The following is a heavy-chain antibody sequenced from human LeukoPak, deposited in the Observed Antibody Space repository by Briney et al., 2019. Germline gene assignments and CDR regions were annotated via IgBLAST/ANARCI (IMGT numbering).Heavy chain of an antibody. CDR2: ISSSSSYI. V-gene: IGHV3-21*01. D-gene: IGHD6-13*01. CDR3: ARDGDLHPQIAAAGTLDY. CDR1: GFTFSSYS. J-gene: IGHJ4*02. Sequence: GGSLRLSCAASGFTFSSYSMNWVRQAPGKGLEWVSSISSSSSYIYYADSVKGRFTISRDNAKNSLYLQMNSLRAEDTAVYYCARDGDLHPQIAAAGTLDYWGQGTLVTVSS.